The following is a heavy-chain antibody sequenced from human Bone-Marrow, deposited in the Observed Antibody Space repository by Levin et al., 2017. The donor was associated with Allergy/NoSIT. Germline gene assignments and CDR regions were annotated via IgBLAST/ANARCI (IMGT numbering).Heavy chain of an antibody. V-gene: IGHV3-33*01. CDR1: GFTFSSYG. J-gene: IGHJ6*02. CDR3: ARSNWNSAVSYYGMDV. Sequence: GGSLRLSCAASGFTFSSYGMHWVRQAPGKGLEWVAVIWYDGSNKYYADSVKGRFTISRDNSKNTLYLQMNSLRAEDTAVYYCARSNWNSAVSYYGMDVWGQGTTVTVSS. D-gene: IGHD1-7*01. CDR2: IWYDGSNK.